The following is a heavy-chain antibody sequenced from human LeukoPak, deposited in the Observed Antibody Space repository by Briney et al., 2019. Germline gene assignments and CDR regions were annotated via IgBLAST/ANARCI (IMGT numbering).Heavy chain of an antibody. J-gene: IGHJ3*02. V-gene: IGHV3-7*01. Sequence: PGGSLRLSCAASGFTFRSYWMSWVRQAPGKGLEWMANIERDGSEKYYVDSVKGRFIISRDNAKNSLYLEMNSLRAEDTAVYYCAREYNSGPKQTDAFDIWGQGTMVTVSS. CDR3: AREYNSGPKQTDAFDI. CDR1: GFTFRSYW. CDR2: IERDGSEK. D-gene: IGHD3-22*01.